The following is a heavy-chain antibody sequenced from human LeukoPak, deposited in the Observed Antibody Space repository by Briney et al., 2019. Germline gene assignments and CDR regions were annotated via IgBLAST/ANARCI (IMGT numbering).Heavy chain of an antibody. CDR1: GGSITSGGYY. V-gene: IGHV4-61*08. CDR2: IYYSGST. D-gene: IGHD6-13*01. J-gene: IGHJ4*02. CDR3: AQGDGSSSAFDY. Sequence: SETLSLTCSVSGGSITSGGYYWSWIRQPPGKGLEWIGYIYYSGSTNYNPSLKSRVTISVDTSKNQFSLKLSSVTAADTAVYYCAQGDGSSSAFDYWGQGTLVTVSS.